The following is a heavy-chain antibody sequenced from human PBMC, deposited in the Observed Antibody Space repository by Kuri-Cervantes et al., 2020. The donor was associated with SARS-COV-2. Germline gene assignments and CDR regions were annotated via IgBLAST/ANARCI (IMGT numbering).Heavy chain of an antibody. CDR3: ARGRYDFWSGFFPPTL. J-gene: IGHJ4*02. V-gene: IGHV3-21*01. D-gene: IGHD3-3*01. CDR1: GFTFSSYS. Sequence: GGSLRLSSAASGFTFSSYSMNWVRQAPGKGLEWVSSISSSSSYIYYADSVKGRFTISRDNAKNSLYLQMNSLRAEDTAVYYCARGRYDFWSGFFPPTLWGQGTLVTVSS. CDR2: ISSSSSYI.